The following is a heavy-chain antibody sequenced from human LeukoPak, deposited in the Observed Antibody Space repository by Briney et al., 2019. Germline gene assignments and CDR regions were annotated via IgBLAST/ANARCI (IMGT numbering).Heavy chain of an antibody. V-gene: IGHV3-7*01. J-gene: IGHJ4*02. CDR3: ARDLFDY. Sequence: GGSLRLSCAVSGFTITNFWMSWVRQAPGKGLEWVANIKQDGSGELYVDSVKGRFTISRDSAKNSLYLHMSSLRHEDTAVYYCARDLFDYWGQGTLVTVSS. CDR1: GFTITNFW. CDR2: IKQDGSGE.